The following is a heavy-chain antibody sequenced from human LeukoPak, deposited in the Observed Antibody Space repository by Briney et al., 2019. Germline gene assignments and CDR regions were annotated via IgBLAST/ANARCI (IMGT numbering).Heavy chain of an antibody. J-gene: IGHJ6*01. Sequence: PGGSLRLSCAASGFTFTNHGLHWVRQAPGKGLEWVAVISYDEGKEYYADSVKGRFTTSRDNSKNTMFLQMNSLRAEDTAVYYCARDLETITGTIGYYYGLDVWGQGTTVTVSS. CDR3: ARDLETITGTIGYYYGLDV. V-gene: IGHV3-30*03. D-gene: IGHD1-7*01. CDR1: GFTFTNHG. CDR2: ISYDEGKE.